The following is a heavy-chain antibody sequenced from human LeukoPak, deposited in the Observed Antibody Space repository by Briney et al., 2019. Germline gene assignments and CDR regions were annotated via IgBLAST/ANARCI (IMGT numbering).Heavy chain of an antibody. Sequence: LSFAASGFPFSSYAMSWVRPPPGKGLQWIGYINYSGSTNYNPSLESRVSISVDTSKNQVSLRLRSVTAADTAVYYCARSGWLQFDYFDYWGQGILVTVSS. D-gene: IGHD5-24*01. CDR3: ARSGWLQFDYFDY. CDR2: INYSGST. V-gene: IGHV4-59*01. CDR1: GFPFSSYA. J-gene: IGHJ4*02.